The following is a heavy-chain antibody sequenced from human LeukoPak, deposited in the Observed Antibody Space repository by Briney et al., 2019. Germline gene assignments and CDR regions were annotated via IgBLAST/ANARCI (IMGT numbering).Heavy chain of an antibody. V-gene: IGHV4-4*02. Sequence: KPSETLSLTCAVSTDSITSNWWSGARQPPGKGLEWIGEVHKSGSTNYYPSLQSRVTISIDKSKNQLALELTSVTAADTAVYYCAKEIVGAPTPGAYWGQGILVTVSS. CDR3: AKEIVGAPTPGAY. J-gene: IGHJ4*02. CDR1: TDSITSNW. CDR2: VHKSGST. D-gene: IGHD1-26*01.